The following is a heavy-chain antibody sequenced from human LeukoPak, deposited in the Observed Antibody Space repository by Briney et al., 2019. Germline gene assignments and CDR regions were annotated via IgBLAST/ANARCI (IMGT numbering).Heavy chain of an antibody. Sequence: GGSLRLSCAASGFTLSSYWMSWVRQAPGKGLEWVANIKQDGSEKYYVDSVMGRFTISRDNAKNSLYLQMNRLRVEDTAVYYCARIRFGESYAPKSYYYYYMDVWGIGTTVTISS. V-gene: IGHV3-7*01. CDR3: ARIRFGESYAPKSYYYYYMDV. CDR1: GFTLSSYW. D-gene: IGHD3-10*01. CDR2: IKQDGSEK. J-gene: IGHJ6*03.